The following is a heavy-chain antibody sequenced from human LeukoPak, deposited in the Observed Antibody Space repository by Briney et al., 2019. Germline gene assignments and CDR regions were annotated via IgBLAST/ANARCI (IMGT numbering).Heavy chain of an antibody. CDR1: GFTFTSYA. Sequence: GGSLRLSCAASGFTFTSYAMSWVRQAPGKGLEWVSVISGSGGTTYYADSVKGRFTISRDNSKNTLYLQMNSLRVEDTAVYYCANVGGPGWRFFDYWGQGTLVTVSS. J-gene: IGHJ4*02. V-gene: IGHV3-23*01. CDR3: ANVGGPGWRFFDY. D-gene: IGHD6-19*01. CDR2: ISGSGGTT.